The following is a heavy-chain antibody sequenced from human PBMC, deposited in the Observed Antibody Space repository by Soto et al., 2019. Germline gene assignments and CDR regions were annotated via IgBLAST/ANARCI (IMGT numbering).Heavy chain of an antibody. J-gene: IGHJ1*01. V-gene: IGHV5-51*01. Sequence: PGESLQIACNGSGYGFTTDSIGLVLQMPGKGLGCMGMIYRVDSDTRDSPSFQGQVTISADKSISTAYLQWSSLKASATAMYYSAILKEPPGSYENCGQG. CDR3: AILKEPPGSYEN. D-gene: IGHD1-26*01. CDR2: IYRVDSDT. CDR1: GYGFTTDS.